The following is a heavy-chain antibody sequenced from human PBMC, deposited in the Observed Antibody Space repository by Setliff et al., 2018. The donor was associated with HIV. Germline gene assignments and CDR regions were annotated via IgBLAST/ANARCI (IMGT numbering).Heavy chain of an antibody. CDR1: GGSISNSRYY. J-gene: IGHJ4*02. CDR2: IYYSGST. CDR3: ARRRGPMVRGVDPAPSFFFDY. V-gene: IGHV4-39*07. Sequence: PSETLSLTCTVSGGSISNSRYYWSWIRQPPGKGLEWFGSIYYSGSTYYNPSLKSRVTISVDTSKNQFSLRVKSVTAGDTGLYFCARRRGPMVRGVDPAPSFFFDYWGQGTPVTVSS. D-gene: IGHD3-10*01.